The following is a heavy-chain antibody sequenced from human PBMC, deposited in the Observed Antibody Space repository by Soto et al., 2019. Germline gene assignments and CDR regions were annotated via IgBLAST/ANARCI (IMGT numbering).Heavy chain of an antibody. Sequence: SETLSLTCTVSGGSISSGDYYWSWIRQPPGKGLEWIGYIYYSGSTYYNPSLKSRVTISVDTSKNQFSLKLSSVTAADTAVYYCARVGENYYHSRGSTAFDILGQGTMVT. V-gene: IGHV4-30-4*01. J-gene: IGHJ3*02. CDR2: IYYSGST. CDR3: ARVGENYYHSRGSTAFDI. D-gene: IGHD3-22*01. CDR1: GGSISSGDYY.